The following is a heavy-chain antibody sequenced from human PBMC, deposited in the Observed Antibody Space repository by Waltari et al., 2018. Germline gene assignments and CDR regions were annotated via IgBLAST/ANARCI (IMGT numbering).Heavy chain of an antibody. V-gene: IGHV1-18*01. Sequence: QVQLVQSGNEVKKPGASVKVSCKASGYTFTSYGIRWVRQAPGQGLEWMGWISVFNGHTNYAQRLQGRVSMTADTSTSTSYMELRSLISDDTAVYYCARVPHRSTGWLQAPYNFDFWGQGTLVTVSS. J-gene: IGHJ4*02. CDR3: ARVPHRSTGWLQAPYNFDF. CDR2: ISVFNGHT. D-gene: IGHD6-19*01. CDR1: GYTFTSYG.